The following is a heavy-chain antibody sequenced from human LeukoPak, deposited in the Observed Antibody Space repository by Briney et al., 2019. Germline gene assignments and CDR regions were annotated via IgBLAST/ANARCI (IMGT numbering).Heavy chain of an antibody. Sequence: ASVKVSCKASGYTFTSYGISWVRQAPGQGLEWMGWISAYNGNTNYAQKLQGRVTLTTDTSTSTAYMELRSLRSDDTAVYYCARDQYYDSKGWFDPWGQGTLVTVSS. D-gene: IGHD3-22*01. V-gene: IGHV1-18*01. J-gene: IGHJ5*02. CDR1: GYTFTSYG. CDR3: ARDQYYDSKGWFDP. CDR2: ISAYNGNT.